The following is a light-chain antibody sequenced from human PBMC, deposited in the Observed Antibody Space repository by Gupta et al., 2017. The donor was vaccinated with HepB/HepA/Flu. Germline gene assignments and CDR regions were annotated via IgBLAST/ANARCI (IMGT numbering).Light chain of an antibody. J-gene: IGKJ4*02. V-gene: IGKV3-11*01. CDR1: PSVSSY. CDR3: QHRTNWPLA. CDR2: GAS. Sequence: VFTASPATLSLSAAERATHSSRSSPSVSSYLAWYQQKPGQAPRLLIYGASTRATGCPARFSGSGSGTEFTLTISSLQPDDFAAYYCQHRTNWPLAFGGGTKVEIK.